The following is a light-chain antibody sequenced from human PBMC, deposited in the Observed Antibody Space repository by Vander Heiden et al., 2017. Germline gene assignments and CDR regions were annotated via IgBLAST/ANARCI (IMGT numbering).Light chain of an antibody. CDR3: QQYYSVPLT. V-gene: IGKV4-1*01. Sequence: DIVMTQSPDSLSVSLVERATIKCKSSQSILYHSDNENYLAWYQQKPGQPPKLLIHWASAREPGVPDRFSGSGSGADFTLTISNLQAEDVAVYFCQQYYSVPLTFGGGTKVEIK. CDR2: WAS. CDR1: QSILYHSDNENY. J-gene: IGKJ4*01.